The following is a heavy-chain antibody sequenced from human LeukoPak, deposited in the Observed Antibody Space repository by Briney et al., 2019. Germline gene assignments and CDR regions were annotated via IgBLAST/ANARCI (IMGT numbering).Heavy chain of an antibody. J-gene: IGHJ4*02. CDR2: IYSSGST. CDR3: VRDHYYNSSGYTFGY. V-gene: IGHV4-59*01. Sequence: SETLSITCTVSGGSISSYYWSWIRQPPGKGLEWIGYIYSSGSTNYNPSLKGRVTISVDTSKNQFSLKLSSVSAADTAVYYCVRDHYYNSSGYTFGYWGQGTLVTVSS. D-gene: IGHD3-22*01. CDR1: GGSISSYY.